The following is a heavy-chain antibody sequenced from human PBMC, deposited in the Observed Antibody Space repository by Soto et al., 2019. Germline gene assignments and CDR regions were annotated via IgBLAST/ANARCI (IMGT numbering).Heavy chain of an antibody. CDR3: AAQGIVLTDYDY. Sequence: PSETLSLTCTVSGGSISSGGYYWSWIRQHPGKGLEWIGYIYYSGSTYYNPSLKSRVTISVDTSKNQFSLKLSSVTAADTAVYYCAAQGIVLTDYDYWGQGTLVTVSS. J-gene: IGHJ4*02. D-gene: IGHD2-8*01. CDR2: IYYSGST. CDR1: GGSISSGGYY. V-gene: IGHV4-31*03.